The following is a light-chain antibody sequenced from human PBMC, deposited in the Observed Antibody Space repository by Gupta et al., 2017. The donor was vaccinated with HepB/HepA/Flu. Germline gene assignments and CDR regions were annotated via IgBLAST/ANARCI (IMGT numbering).Light chain of an antibody. CDR3: SSFTGVVTYL. CDR1: RSDIGGYNY. Sequence: SALTQPASVSGSLGESITVSCTGTRSDIGGYNYVSWYQQYPGKAPKLIIYDVVNRPSGVSDRFSGSKSDNTASLTISGRKAEDEADYYCSSFTGVVTYLFGTGTKVTVL. V-gene: IGLV2-14*03. J-gene: IGLJ1*01. CDR2: DVV.